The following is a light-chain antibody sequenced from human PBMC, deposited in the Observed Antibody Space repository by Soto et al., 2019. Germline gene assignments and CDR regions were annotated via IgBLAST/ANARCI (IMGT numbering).Light chain of an antibody. CDR3: QPYNNN. V-gene: IGKV1-5*01. J-gene: IGKJ2*01. CDR2: DVS. Sequence: DIQMTQSPSTLSASVGDRVTITCRASHSITNWLAWYQQKPGKAPKVLIYDVSTLGSGVPSRFSGSGSGTEFTLTISSLQPDDFATYYCQPYNNNFDQGTKVEIK. CDR1: HSITNW.